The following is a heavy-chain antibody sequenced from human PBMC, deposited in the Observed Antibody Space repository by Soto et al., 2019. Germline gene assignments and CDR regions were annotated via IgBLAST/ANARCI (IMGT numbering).Heavy chain of an antibody. D-gene: IGHD3-22*01. CDR3: VRATYFSDSSGYTRCLDY. CDR2: SRDKPQGYST. V-gene: IGHV3-72*01. CDR1: GFTFSSYA. Sequence: GGSLRLSFAASGFTFSSYAMSWVRQAPGKGLEWVGRSRDKPQGYSTAYAASVKGRFTTSRDESKNSAYLQMNSLKTEDTAVYYCVRATYFSDSSGYTRCLDYWGQGTLVTVSS. J-gene: IGHJ4*02.